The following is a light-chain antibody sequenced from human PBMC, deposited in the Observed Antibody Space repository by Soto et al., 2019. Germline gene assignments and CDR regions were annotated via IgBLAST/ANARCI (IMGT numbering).Light chain of an antibody. V-gene: IGKV3-11*01. CDR3: QQRGKWGT. Sequence: EIELAQSPATLSLSPGERATLSCRASQNVGKSIAWYQQRPGQAPRLLIYDASYRTTGIPARFSGSGSGTDFTLTISSLEPEDFAIYYCQQRGKWGTFGRGTKVEI. J-gene: IGKJ4*02. CDR2: DAS. CDR1: QNVGKS.